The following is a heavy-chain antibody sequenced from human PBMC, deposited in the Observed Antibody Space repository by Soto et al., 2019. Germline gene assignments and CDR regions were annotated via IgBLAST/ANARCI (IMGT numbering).Heavy chain of an antibody. CDR2: TSYDGSNK. CDR1: GFTFSSYA. CDR3: ARVPSKFWSGYTSLDY. D-gene: IGHD3-3*01. V-gene: IGHV3-30-3*01. Sequence: QVQLVESGGGVVQPGRSLRLSCAASGFTFSSYAMHWVRQAPGKGLEWVAVTSYDGSNKDYAESVKGLFTISSDNSKNTLYLQMNSLRVEDTAVYYCARVPSKFWSGYTSLDYGGQGILVTVSS. J-gene: IGHJ4*02.